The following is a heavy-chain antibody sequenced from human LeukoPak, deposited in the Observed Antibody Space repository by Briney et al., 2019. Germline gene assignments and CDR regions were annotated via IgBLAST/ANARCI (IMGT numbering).Heavy chain of an antibody. CDR3: ARDYGDYDLFDY. J-gene: IGHJ4*02. CDR2: INQDGSEK. D-gene: IGHD4-17*01. Sequence: GGSLRLSCAASGFTFSTFWMTWVRQAPGKGLECVANINQDGSEKDYVDSVKGRFTISRDNAKNSLYLQMNSLRAEDTAVYYCARDYGDYDLFDYWGQGTLVTVSS. V-gene: IGHV3-7*01. CDR1: GFTFSTFW.